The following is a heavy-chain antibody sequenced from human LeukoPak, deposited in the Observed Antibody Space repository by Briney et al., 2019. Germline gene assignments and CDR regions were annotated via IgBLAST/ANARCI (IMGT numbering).Heavy chain of an antibody. V-gene: IGHV3-23*01. CDR3: AKAGRITMVRGVADFDY. D-gene: IGHD3-10*01. J-gene: IGHJ4*02. CDR2: ISGSGGST. CDR1: GFTFSSYA. Sequence: PGGSLRLSCAASGFTFSSYAMSWVRQAPGKGLEWVSAISGSGGSTYYADSVKGRFTISRDNSKNTLYLQMNSLRAEDTAVYYCAKAGRITMVRGVADFDYWGQGTLVTVSS.